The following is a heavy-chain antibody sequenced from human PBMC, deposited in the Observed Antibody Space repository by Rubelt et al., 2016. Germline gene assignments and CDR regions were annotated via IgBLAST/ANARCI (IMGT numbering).Heavy chain of an antibody. CDR2: IVVGSGTT. CDR1: GFTFTSSA. J-gene: IGHJ4*02. CDR3: ARTGARYYFDY. V-gene: IGHV1-58*02. Sequence: QMQLVQSGPEVKKPGTSIKVSCKASGFTFTSSAIQWVRQARGQHLEWIGWIVVGSGTTNSAQKLQERVTITRDRSARTAYRELSSRRSEETAVYYWARTGARYYFDYGGQGTLVTVSA. D-gene: IGHD7-27*01.